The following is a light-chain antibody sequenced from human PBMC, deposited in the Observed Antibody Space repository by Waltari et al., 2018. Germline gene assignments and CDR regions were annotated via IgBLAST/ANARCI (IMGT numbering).Light chain of an antibody. CDR2: DVT. V-gene: IGLV2-14*01. Sequence: QSALPQPASVSGSPGQSITISCTGTSSDVGGYNFVSWYQQHPGKAPKLMIFDVTERPSGVSIRFSGSKSGNTASLTISGLQAEDEADYYCSSYTSSSTPLFGGGTKLTVL. J-gene: IGLJ2*01. CDR1: SSDVGGYNF. CDR3: SSYTSSSTPL.